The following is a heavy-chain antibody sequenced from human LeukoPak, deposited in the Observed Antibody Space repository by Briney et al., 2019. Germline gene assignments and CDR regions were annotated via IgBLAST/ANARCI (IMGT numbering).Heavy chain of an antibody. CDR3: AREYCSSTSCSPFGEFDP. CDR2: IYTSGST. CDR1: GGSISSYY. D-gene: IGHD2-2*01. J-gene: IGHJ5*02. Sequence: SETLSLTCTVSGGSISSYYWGWIRQPAGKGLEWIGRIYTSGSTNYNPSLKSRVTMSVDTSKNQFSLKLSSVTAADTAVYYCAREYCSSTSCSPFGEFDPWGQGTLVTVSS. V-gene: IGHV4-4*07.